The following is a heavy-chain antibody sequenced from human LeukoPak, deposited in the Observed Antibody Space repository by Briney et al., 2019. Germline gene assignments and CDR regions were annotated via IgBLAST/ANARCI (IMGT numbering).Heavy chain of an antibody. V-gene: IGHV1-8*01. D-gene: IGHD3-22*01. Sequence: ASVKVSCKASGYTFTSYDINWVRQATGQGLEWMGWMNPNSGNTGYAQKFQGRVTMTRNTSISTAYMEPSSLRSEDTAVYYCARGPYYYDSSGYHAIDYWGQGTLVTVSS. CDR1: GYTFTSYD. CDR2: MNPNSGNT. CDR3: ARGPYYYDSSGYHAIDY. J-gene: IGHJ4*02.